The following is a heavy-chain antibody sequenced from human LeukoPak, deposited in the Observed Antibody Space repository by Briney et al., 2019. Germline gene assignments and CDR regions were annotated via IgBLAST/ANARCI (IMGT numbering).Heavy chain of an antibody. V-gene: IGHV3-7*01. Sequence: GGSLRLSCAASGFTSSRYWMSWVRQAPGKGLEWVANINQDGSARYHVDSVRGRFTISRDNARNSLFLQMDSLRAEDTAVYYCATMGLEPLPYYFDYWGQGTLVTVSS. D-gene: IGHD1-1*01. CDR3: ATMGLEPLPYYFDY. CDR1: GFTSSRYW. CDR2: INQDGSAR. J-gene: IGHJ4*02.